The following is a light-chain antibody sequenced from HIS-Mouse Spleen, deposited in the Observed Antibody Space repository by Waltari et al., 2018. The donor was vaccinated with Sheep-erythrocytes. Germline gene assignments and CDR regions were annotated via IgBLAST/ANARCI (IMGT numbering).Light chain of an antibody. CDR2: EGS. J-gene: IGLJ3*02. CDR3: CSYAGSSTWV. V-gene: IGLV2-23*01. CDR1: SSDVGSDTI. Sequence: SALTQPASVSGSPGQSITISCTGTSSDVGSDTIVSRYQQHPGKAPKLMIYEGSKRPSGVSNRFSGSKSGNTASLTISGLQAEDEADYYCCSYAGSSTWVFGGGTKLTVL.